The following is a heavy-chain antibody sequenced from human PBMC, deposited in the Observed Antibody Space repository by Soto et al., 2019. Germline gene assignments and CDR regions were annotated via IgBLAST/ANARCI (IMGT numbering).Heavy chain of an antibody. CDR1: GGSFSGYY. Sequence: QVQLQQWGAGLLKPSETLSLTCAVYGGSFSGYYWSWIRQPPGKGLEWIGEINHSGSTNYNPSLTRRVTISVDTSKNQFSLKLSSVTAADTAVYYCARECSSTSCYTGGAFDIWGQGTMVTVSS. CDR3: ARECSSTSCYTGGAFDI. CDR2: INHSGST. D-gene: IGHD2-2*02. V-gene: IGHV4-34*01. J-gene: IGHJ3*02.